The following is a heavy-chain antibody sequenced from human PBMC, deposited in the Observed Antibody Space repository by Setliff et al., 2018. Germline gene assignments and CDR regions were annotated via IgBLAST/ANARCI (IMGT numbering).Heavy chain of an antibody. D-gene: IGHD5-18*01. V-gene: IGHV1-69*05. J-gene: IGHJ6*03. CDR3: AREGVDTRSSTDYRYYMDV. Sequence: SVKVSRKASGGTFSSYGISWVRQAPGQGLEWLGGTIPNFGTTNYAQEFQGRVTIITDESTSTAYMELSSLRFEDTAVYYCAREGVDTRSSTDYRYYMDVWGKGTTVTVSS. CDR1: GGTFSSYG. CDR2: TIPNFGTT.